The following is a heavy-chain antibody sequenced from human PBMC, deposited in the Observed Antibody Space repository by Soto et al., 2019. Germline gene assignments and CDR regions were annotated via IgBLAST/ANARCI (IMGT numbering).Heavy chain of an antibody. J-gene: IGHJ6*02. CDR2: IIPIFGTA. CDR3: ARGSGYYPYYYYYGMDV. CDR1: GGTFSSYA. D-gene: IGHD3-22*01. Sequence: SVKVSCKASGGTFSSYAISRVRQAPGQGLEWMGGIIPIFGTANYAQKFQGRVTITADESTSTAYMELSSLRSEDTAVYYCARGSGYYPYYYYYGMDVWGQGTTVTVSS. V-gene: IGHV1-69*13.